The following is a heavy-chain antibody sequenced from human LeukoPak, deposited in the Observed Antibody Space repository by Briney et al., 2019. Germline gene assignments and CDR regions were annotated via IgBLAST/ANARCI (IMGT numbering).Heavy chain of an antibody. V-gene: IGHV1-69*13. D-gene: IGHD2-15*01. J-gene: IGHJ5*02. CDR1: GGTFSSYA. CDR2: IIPIFGTA. Sequence: ASVKVSCKASGGTFSSYAIGWVRQAPGQGLEWMGGIIPIFGTANYAQKFQGRVTITADESTSTAYMELSSLRSEDTAVYYCARDSPNYCSGGSCYLPRWFDPWGQGTLVTVSS. CDR3: ARDSPNYCSGGSCYLPRWFDP.